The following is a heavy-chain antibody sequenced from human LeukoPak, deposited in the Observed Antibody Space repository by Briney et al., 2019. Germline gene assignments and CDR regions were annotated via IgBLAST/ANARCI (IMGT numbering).Heavy chain of an antibody. CDR1: GYTFTAYY. J-gene: IGHJ4*02. CDR2: INLNSGGT. D-gene: IGHD2-21*02. Sequence: ASVKVSCKASGYTFTAYYMHWVRQAPGQGLEWMRWINLNSGGTHYAQKFQGRVTMTRDTSISAAYMEVSRLGSDDTAVYYCARVAGGDWYYFDFWGQGTLVTVSS. V-gene: IGHV1-2*02. CDR3: ARVAGGDWYYFDF.